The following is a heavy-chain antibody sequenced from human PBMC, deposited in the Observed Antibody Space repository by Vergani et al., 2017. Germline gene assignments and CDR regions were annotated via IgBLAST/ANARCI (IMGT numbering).Heavy chain of an antibody. J-gene: IGHJ4*02. V-gene: IGHV4-61*02. CDR1: GGSISSGSYY. D-gene: IGHD2-15*01. CDR2: IYTSGST. Sequence: QVQLQESGPGLVKPSQTLSLTCTVSGGSISSGSYYWSWIRKPAGKGLEWIGRIYTSGSTNYNPSLKSRVTISVDTSKNQFSLKLSSVTAADTAVYYCARGRGGYCSGGSCYFVDYWGQGTLVTVSS. CDR3: ARGRGGYCSGGSCYFVDY.